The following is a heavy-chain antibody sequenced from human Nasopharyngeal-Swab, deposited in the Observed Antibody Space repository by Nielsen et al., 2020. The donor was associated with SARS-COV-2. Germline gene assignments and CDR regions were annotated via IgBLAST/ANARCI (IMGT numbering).Heavy chain of an antibody. CDR1: GGPTSSYY. D-gene: IGHD3-22*01. Sequence: SETLSLTSTASGGPTSSYYWSWIRQPPGKGLEWTGYISFSGSTNSNPSLKSRVTISVDTSKNQFSLKLSSVTAADTAVYYCARRSLGYYDSSGSAVHVAFDIWGQGTMVTVSS. J-gene: IGHJ3*02. V-gene: IGHV4-59*08. CDR3: ARRSLGYYDSSGSAVHVAFDI. CDR2: ISFSGST.